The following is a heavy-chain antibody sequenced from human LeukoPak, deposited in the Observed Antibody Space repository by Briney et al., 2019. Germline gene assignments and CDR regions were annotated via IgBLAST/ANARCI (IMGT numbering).Heavy chain of an antibody. CDR2: ISGSGGST. D-gene: IGHD3-3*01. CDR1: GFTFSSYA. CDR3: AKVEYYDFWSGHDAFDI. V-gene: IGHV3-23*01. Sequence: GGSLRLSCAASGFTFSSYAMSWVRQAPGKGLEWVSAISGSGGSTYYADSVKGRFTISRDNSKNTLYLQMNSLRAEDTAVYYCAKVEYYDFWSGHDAFDIWGQGTMVTVSS. J-gene: IGHJ3*02.